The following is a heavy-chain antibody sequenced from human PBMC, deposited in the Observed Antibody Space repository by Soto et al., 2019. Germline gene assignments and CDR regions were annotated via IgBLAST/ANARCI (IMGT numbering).Heavy chain of an antibody. CDR3: ARVRATGNYGMDV. D-gene: IGHD4-4*01. Sequence: GGSLRLSCAASGFTFSSYGMHWVRQAPGKGLEWVAVIWYDGSNKYYADSVKGRSTISRDNSKNTLYLQMNSLRAEDTAVYYCARVRATGNYGMDVWGQGTTVTVSS. J-gene: IGHJ6*02. V-gene: IGHV3-33*01. CDR1: GFTFSSYG. CDR2: IWYDGSNK.